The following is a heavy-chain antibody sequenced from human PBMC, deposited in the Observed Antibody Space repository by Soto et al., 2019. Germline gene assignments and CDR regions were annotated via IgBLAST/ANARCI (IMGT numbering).Heavy chain of an antibody. CDR2: ISAYNGNT. CDR3: ARAGHYDILTCYRDYYYMDV. CDR1: GYTFTSYG. Sequence: QVQLVQSGAEVKKPGASVKVSCKASGYTFTSYGISWVRQAPGQGLEWMGWISAYNGNTNYAQKLQGRVTMTTDTSTSTAYMEIRSLRSDDTAVYYCARAGHYDILTCYRDYYYMDVWGKGTTVTVSS. V-gene: IGHV1-18*01. D-gene: IGHD3-9*01. J-gene: IGHJ6*03.